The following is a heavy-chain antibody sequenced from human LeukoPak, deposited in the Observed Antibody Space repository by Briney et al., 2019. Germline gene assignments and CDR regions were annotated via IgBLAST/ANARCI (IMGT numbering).Heavy chain of an antibody. CDR3: ARDESGSYYFDY. V-gene: IGHV4-59*01. CDR1: GGSISSYY. J-gene: IGHJ4*02. CDR2: IYYSGST. Sequence: SETLSLTYTVSGGSISSYYWSWIRQPPGKGLEWIGYIYYSGSTNYNPSLKSRVTISVDTSKNQFSLKLSSVTAADTAVYYCARDESGSYYFDYWGQGTLVTVSS. D-gene: IGHD1-26*01.